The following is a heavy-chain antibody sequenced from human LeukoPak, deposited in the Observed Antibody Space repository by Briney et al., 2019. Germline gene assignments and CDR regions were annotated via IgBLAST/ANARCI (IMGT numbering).Heavy chain of an antibody. D-gene: IGHD4-17*01. CDR1: GGSFSGYY. Sequence: SEALSLTCAVYGGSFSGYYWSWIRQPPGKGLEWIGEISQSGSTNYNPSLKSRVTISVNTSKNQYSLKLSSETAADTAVYYCARGYSDYGDTDYFDYWGQGTLVTVSS. J-gene: IGHJ4*02. CDR2: ISQSGST. V-gene: IGHV4-34*01. CDR3: ARGYSDYGDTDYFDY.